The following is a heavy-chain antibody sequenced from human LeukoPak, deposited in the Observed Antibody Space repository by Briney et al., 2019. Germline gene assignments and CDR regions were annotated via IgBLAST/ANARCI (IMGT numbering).Heavy chain of an antibody. CDR1: GGSFSGYY. J-gene: IGHJ4*02. CDR3: ARGRGSLRGYYFDY. V-gene: IGHV4-34*01. Sequence: SETLSPTCAVYGGSFSGYYWSWIRQPPGKGLEWIGEINHSGSTNYNPSLKSRVTISVDTSKNQFSLKLSSVTAADTAVYYCARGRGSLRGYYFDYWGQGTLVTVSS. CDR2: INHSGST. D-gene: IGHD2-15*01.